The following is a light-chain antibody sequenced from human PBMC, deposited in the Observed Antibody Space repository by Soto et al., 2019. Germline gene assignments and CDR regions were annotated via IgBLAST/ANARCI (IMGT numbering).Light chain of an antibody. CDR2: EAS. CDR3: QQYNGYWT. Sequence: DIQMTQSPSTLSASVGDRVTITCRASQSISGSLAWYQQKPGKATKLLIYEASNLKSGVPSRVSGSGSGTEYTLTISSLQPDDSASYYCQQYNGYWTFGRRNRVEIK. J-gene: IGKJ1*01. CDR1: QSISGS. V-gene: IGKV1-5*03.